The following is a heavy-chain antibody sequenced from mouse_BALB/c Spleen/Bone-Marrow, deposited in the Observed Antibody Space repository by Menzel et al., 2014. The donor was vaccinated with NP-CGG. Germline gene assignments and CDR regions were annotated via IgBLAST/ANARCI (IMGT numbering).Heavy chain of an antibody. Sequence: EVQLVESGGGLVQPGGSLKLSCAASGFDFSRYWMSWDRQAPGKGLEWIGEINPDSRTINYSPSLKDKFIISRDNAKNTLYLRLNKVRSEDTALYYCARPDYYGYLNYWGQGTTLTVSS. CDR3: ARPDYYGYLNY. CDR2: INPDSRTI. D-gene: IGHD1-1*01. J-gene: IGHJ2*01. V-gene: IGHV4-1*02. CDR1: GFDFSRYW.